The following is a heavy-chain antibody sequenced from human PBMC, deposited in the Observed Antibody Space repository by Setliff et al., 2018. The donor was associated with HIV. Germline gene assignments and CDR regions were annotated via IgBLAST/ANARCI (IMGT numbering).Heavy chain of an antibody. V-gene: IGHV1-3*01. J-gene: IGHJ5*02. D-gene: IGHD3-3*02. Sequence: ASVKVSCKTSGYIFTQYAVHWVRQAPGQRLEWMGWINGGNGKTKYSQKFQGRVTFTRDTSTTTAYMELSSLRSDDTAVYYCARGTAPRPASVLEFLEWLFPNWFDPWGQGTLVTVSS. CDR2: INGGNGKT. CDR3: ARGTAPRPASVLEFLEWLFPNWFDP. CDR1: GYIFTQYA.